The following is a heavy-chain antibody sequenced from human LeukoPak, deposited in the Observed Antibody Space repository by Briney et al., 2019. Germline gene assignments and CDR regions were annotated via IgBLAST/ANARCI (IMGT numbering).Heavy chain of an antibody. Sequence: GGSLRLSCAASGFTFRNYGMHWVRQAPGVGLEWVAFINDGSNKHYADSVEGRFTISRDNSKNTLFLQMNSLRAEDTAVYYCARAITNYGYIFDYWGQGTLVTVSS. J-gene: IGHJ4*02. CDR1: GFTFRNYG. CDR3: ARAITNYGYIFDY. CDR2: INDGSNK. V-gene: IGHV3-30*02. D-gene: IGHD5-18*01.